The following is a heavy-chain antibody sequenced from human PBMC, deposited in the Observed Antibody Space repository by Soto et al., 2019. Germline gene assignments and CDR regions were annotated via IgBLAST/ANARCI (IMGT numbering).Heavy chain of an antibody. V-gene: IGHV4-30-4*01. CDR2: IYYSGST. D-gene: IGHD5-18*01. CDR1: GGSISSGDYY. J-gene: IGHJ4*02. Sequence: SETLSLTCTVYGGSISSGDYYWSWIRQPPGKGLEWIGYIYYSGSTYYNPSLKSRVTISVDTSKNQFSLKLSSVTAADTAVYYCARAGYSYGFDYWGQGTLVTVSS. CDR3: ARAGYSYGFDY.